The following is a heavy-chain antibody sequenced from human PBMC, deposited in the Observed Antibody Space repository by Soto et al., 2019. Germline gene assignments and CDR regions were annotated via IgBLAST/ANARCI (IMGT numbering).Heavy chain of an antibody. J-gene: IGHJ4*02. CDR2: ISSSSSTI. CDR1: GFTFSTYS. Sequence: GGSLRLSCAASGFTFSTYSMNWVRQAPGKGLEWVSYISSSSSTIFYTDSVKGRFTASRDNAKNSLYLQMNSLRAEDTAVYYCARPTDYYDSSGPPAYWGQGTLVTISS. V-gene: IGHV3-48*01. CDR3: ARPTDYYDSSGPPAY. D-gene: IGHD3-22*01.